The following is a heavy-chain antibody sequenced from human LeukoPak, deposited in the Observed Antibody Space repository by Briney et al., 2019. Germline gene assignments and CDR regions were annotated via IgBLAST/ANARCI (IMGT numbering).Heavy chain of an antibody. J-gene: IGHJ4*02. CDR3: AKDWIVVVPAASDY. V-gene: IGHV3-23*01. CDR2: ISGSGGST. D-gene: IGHD2-2*01. CDR1: GFTFSSYA. Sequence: GGSLRLSCAASGFTFSSYAMSWVRQAPGKGLEWVSAISGSGGSTYYADSVKGRSTISRDNSKNTLYLQMNSLRAEDTAVYYCAKDWIVVVPAASDYWGQGTLVTVSS.